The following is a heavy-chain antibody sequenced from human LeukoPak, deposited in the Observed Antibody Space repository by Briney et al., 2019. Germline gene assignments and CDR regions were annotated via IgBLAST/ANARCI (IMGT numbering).Heavy chain of an antibody. V-gene: IGHV4-59*11. Sequence: SETLSLTCIVSGAAMTSHHWNWIRQTPGKRLEWIGYIYHRGNTNFITSYSSSLRSRVSMSVDMSKNHFSLSLSSATAADTATYYCSGGRSSRYSDYWGQGALVTIFS. J-gene: IGHJ4*02. CDR1: GAAMTSHH. CDR2: IYHRGNT. CDR3: SGGRSSRYSDY. D-gene: IGHD3-9*01.